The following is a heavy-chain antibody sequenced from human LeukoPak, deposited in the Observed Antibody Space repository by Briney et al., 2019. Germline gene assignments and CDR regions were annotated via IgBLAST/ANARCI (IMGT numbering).Heavy chain of an antibody. Sequence: GRSLRLSCAASGFIFSSYVMSWVRQAPGKGLEWVSDISGSGITTYYADSVKGRFTISRDNSKSTLYLQMNSLRAEDTAVYYCARGKYEFDYWGQGTLVTVSS. V-gene: IGHV3-23*01. J-gene: IGHJ4*02. CDR1: GFIFSSYV. CDR2: ISGSGITT. D-gene: IGHD3-16*01. CDR3: ARGKYEFDY.